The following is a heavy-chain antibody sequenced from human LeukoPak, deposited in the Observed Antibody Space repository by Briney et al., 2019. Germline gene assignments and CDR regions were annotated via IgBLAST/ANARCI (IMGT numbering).Heavy chain of an antibody. D-gene: IGHD2-2*02. Sequence: PGGSLRLSCAASGFTFSSYAMHWVRQAPGKGLEWDSAISGSGGSTYYADSVKGRFTISRDNSKNTLYLQMNSLRAEDTAVYYCAKSAYIVPAAIGAFDIWGQGTMVTVSS. CDR2: ISGSGGST. CDR1: GFTFSSYA. CDR3: AKSAYIVPAAIGAFDI. V-gene: IGHV3-23*01. J-gene: IGHJ3*02.